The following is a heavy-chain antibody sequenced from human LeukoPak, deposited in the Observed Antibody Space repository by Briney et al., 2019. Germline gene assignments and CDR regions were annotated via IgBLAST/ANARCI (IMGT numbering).Heavy chain of an antibody. D-gene: IGHD4-17*01. J-gene: IGHJ6*02. Sequence: PSETLSLTCAVYGGSFSGYYWSWIRQPPGKGLEWIGEINHSGSTNYNPSLKSRVTISVDTSKNQFSLKLSSVTAADTAVYYCARGLRLRPLYYYYYYYGMDVWGQGTTVTVSS. CDR2: INHSGST. V-gene: IGHV4-34*01. CDR1: GGSFSGYY. CDR3: ARGLRLRPLYYYYYYYGMDV.